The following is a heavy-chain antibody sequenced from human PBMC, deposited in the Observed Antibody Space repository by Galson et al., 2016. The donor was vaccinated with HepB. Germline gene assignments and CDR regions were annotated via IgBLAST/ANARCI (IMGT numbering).Heavy chain of an antibody. CDR1: GFSFGSYA. D-gene: IGHD3-10*01. CDR3: AKDRTPWSYYGSGRYPLRGMDG. J-gene: IGHJ6*02. CDR2: ISGSGDSV. V-gene: IGHV3-23*01. Sequence: SLRLSCAASGFSFGSYALSWVRQAPGKGLEWVSVISGSGDSVHHADSMKGRFTISRDKPKNTVYLQMNSLRAEDTAVYYCAKDRTPWSYYGSGRYPLRGMDGWGQGTTVTVSS.